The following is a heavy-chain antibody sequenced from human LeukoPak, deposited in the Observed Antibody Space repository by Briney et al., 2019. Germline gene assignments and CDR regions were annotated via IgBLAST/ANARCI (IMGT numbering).Heavy chain of an antibody. CDR2: LYHSDSA. CDR3: ARQHDSYYYYYIDV. V-gene: IGHV4-38-2*01. CDR1: GYSISNGYY. Sequence: PSETLSLTCAVSGYSISNGYYLVWIRQPPGRGLEWIGSLYHSDSAYYNTSLRSRVSMSVDTSKNQFSLTLSFVTAADTAVYYCARQHDSYYYYYIDVWGSGTTVTVSS. J-gene: IGHJ6*03.